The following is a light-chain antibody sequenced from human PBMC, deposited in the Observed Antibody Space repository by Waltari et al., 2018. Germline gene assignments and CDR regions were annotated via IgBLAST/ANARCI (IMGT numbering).Light chain of an antibody. CDR3: HHYYNWPMT. CDR1: QSVSSN. CDR2: HAS. Sequence: EIVMTQSPATLSVSPGESATLSCRASQSVSSNAAWYQQQPGQAPRLLIYHASTRATGIPARFSGSGSGTEFTLTISSLQSEDFAVYYCHHYYNWPMTFGQGTRLEIK. V-gene: IGKV3-15*01. J-gene: IGKJ5*01.